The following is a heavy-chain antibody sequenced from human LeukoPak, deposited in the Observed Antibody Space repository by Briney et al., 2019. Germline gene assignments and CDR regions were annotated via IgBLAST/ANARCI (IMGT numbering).Heavy chain of an antibody. D-gene: IGHD6-13*01. V-gene: IGHV4-39*07. CDR3: ARDSYSSRRGPFDY. Sequence: SSETLSLTCTVSGGSISSSSYYWGWIRQPPGKGLEWIGSIYYSGSTYYNPSLKSRVTISVDTSKNQFSLKLSSVTAADTAVYCCARDSYSSRRGPFDYWGQGTLVTVSS. CDR2: IYYSGST. CDR1: GGSISSSSYY. J-gene: IGHJ4*02.